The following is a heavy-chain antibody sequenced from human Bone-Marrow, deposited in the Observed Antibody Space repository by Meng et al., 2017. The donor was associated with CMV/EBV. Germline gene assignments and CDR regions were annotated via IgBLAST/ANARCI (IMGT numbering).Heavy chain of an antibody. CDR2: IYSGGSST. D-gene: IGHD2-2*01. J-gene: IGHJ4*02. V-gene: IGHV3-NL1*01. Sequence: GESLKISCAASGFTFSSYSMNWVRQAPGKGLEWVSVIYSGGSSTYYADSVKGRFTVSRDNAKNSLYLQMNRLRGEDTAVYYCARHECSKSSCYDYWGQGSLVTVSS. CDR1: GFTFSSYS. CDR3: ARHECSKSSCYDY.